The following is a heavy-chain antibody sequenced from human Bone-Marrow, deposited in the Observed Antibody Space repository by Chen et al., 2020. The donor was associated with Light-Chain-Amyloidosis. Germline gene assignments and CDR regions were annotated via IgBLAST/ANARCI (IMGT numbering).Heavy chain of an antibody. J-gene: IGHJ4*02. CDR1: GGSIRINSYY. CDR2: MSYSGST. D-gene: IGHD2-15*01. CDR3: ARMFGFCSGGSCYSAYFDY. V-gene: IGHV4-39*01. Sequence: QLQLQESGPGLVRPSETLSLTCPVSGGSIRINSYYWGWIRQPPGKGLELIGSMSYSGSTYYSPSLKSRVTISVDTPKNQFSLRLNSVTAADTALYYCARMFGFCSGGSCYSAYFDYWGQGALVTVSS.